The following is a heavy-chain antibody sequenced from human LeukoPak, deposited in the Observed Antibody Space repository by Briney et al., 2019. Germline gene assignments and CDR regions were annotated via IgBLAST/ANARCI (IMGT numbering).Heavy chain of an antibody. CDR2: ISSSSSYI. CDR1: GFTLRRYS. Sequence: GGAPGISFATPGFTLRRYSIELGRPAPGEGVGGVSSISSSSSYIYYADSVKGRFTISRDNAKNSLYLQMNSLRAEDTAVYYCARYQTGYYMDVWGKGTTVTVSS. J-gene: IGHJ6*03. CDR3: ARYQTGYYMDV. V-gene: IGHV3-21*01. D-gene: IGHD1-14*01.